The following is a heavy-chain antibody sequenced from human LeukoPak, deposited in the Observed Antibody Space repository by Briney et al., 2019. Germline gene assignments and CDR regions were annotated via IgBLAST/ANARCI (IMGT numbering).Heavy chain of an antibody. J-gene: IGHJ6*03. D-gene: IGHD2-8*02. V-gene: IGHV3-30*02. CDR2: IWSEGNNR. Sequence: GGPLRLSCAASGFTFRNYGMHWVRQATGKGLEWVSFIWSEGNNRFYAHSVKGRFTISRDNSKNILYLQMDSLRPEDTAVFYCAKDPGASVSGFHMDVWGKGTTVIVSS. CDR1: GFTFRNYG. CDR3: AKDPGASVSGFHMDV.